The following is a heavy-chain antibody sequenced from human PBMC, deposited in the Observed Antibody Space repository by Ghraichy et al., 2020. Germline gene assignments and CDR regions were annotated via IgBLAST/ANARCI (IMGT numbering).Heavy chain of an antibody. D-gene: IGHD3-10*01. CDR2: ISGSGENT. CDR3: AKDVEWFGDLFPTYYFYGMDV. V-gene: IGHV3-23*01. CDR1: GFIFNTFA. J-gene: IGHJ6*02. Sequence: GGSLRLSCAASGFIFNTFALSWVRQAPGKGLEWVSSISGSGENTFYSDSVKGRFTISSDKSKNTLYLQMNSLRVEYTARYYCAKDVEWFGDLFPTYYFYGMDVWGQGTTGTVSS.